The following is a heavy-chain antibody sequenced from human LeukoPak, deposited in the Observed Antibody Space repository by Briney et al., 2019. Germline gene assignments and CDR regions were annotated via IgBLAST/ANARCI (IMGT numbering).Heavy chain of an antibody. V-gene: IGHV1-18*01. Sequence: ASVKVSCKASGYTFSNYAITFVRQAPGQGLEWMGWISVYSGLTKYAQKFQSRLTMTTDTSTTTAYMELRSLTSADTAVYFCARGVLTNCGGDCYQGDYWGQGTLVTVST. CDR1: GYTFSNYA. CDR2: ISVYSGLT. CDR3: ARGVLTNCGGDCYQGDY. J-gene: IGHJ4*02. D-gene: IGHD2-21*02.